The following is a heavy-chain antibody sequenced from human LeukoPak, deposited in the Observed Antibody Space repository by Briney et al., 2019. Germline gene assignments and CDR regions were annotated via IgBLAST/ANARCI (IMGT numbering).Heavy chain of an antibody. CDR1: GGSFSSSGYY. Sequence: SETLSLTCTVSGGSFSSSGYYWVWIRQPPGKGLEWVGSVSYSGSTYYNPSLKSRVTTSADTPKKQFPVRLSSVTAADTAVYYCARQVVPGYFDYWGQGTLVTVSS. CDR3: ARQVVPGYFDY. V-gene: IGHV4-39*01. CDR2: VSYSGST. J-gene: IGHJ4*02. D-gene: IGHD3-22*01.